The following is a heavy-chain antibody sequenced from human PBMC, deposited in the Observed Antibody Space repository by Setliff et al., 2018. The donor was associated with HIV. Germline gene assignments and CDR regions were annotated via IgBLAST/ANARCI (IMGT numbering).Heavy chain of an antibody. J-gene: IGHJ4*02. CDR2: TSHSGKT. Sequence: SETLSLTCAVYGGPLSGHYWSWIRQPPGQGLEWIGETSHSGKTNYNPSLMSRVTISVDTSKNQFSLKLTSVTAADTAVYYCVTSSSWSSRLNFWGPGMLVTVSS. CDR3: VTSSSWSSRLNF. D-gene: IGHD2-2*01. V-gene: IGHV4-34*01. CDR1: GGPLSGHY.